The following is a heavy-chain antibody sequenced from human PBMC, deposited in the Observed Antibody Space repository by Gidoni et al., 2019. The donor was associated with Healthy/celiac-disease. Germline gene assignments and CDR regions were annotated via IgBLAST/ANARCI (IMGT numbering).Heavy chain of an antibody. V-gene: IGHV3-23*01. J-gene: IGHJ6*02. D-gene: IGHD2-2*01. CDR2: ISGSGGST. CDR3: AKEDIVVVPAAMRYYYYGMDV. Sequence: EVQLLESGGGLVQHGGSLRLSCAASGVTFSSYAMSGVRQAPGKGLEWVSAISGSGGSTYYADSVKGRFTISRDNSKNTLYLQMNSLRAEDTAVYYCAKEDIVVVPAAMRYYYYGMDVWGQGTTVTVSS. CDR1: GVTFSSYA.